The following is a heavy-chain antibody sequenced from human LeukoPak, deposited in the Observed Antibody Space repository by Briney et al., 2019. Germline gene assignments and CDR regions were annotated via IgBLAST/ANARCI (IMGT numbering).Heavy chain of an antibody. CDR3: AAQRGASLHDFWSTRLFDP. CDR2: IVLGSGNT. J-gene: IGHJ5*02. CDR1: GFTFHTSA. D-gene: IGHD3-3*01. V-gene: IGHV1-58*02. Sequence: SVKVSCEASGFTFHTSAMQWVRQARGQRLEWIGWIVLGSGNTVYSHKFHDRVIVTRDMSTSTVYMELDSLGSEDTAVYYCAAQRGASLHDFWSTRLFDPWGQGTLVTVSS.